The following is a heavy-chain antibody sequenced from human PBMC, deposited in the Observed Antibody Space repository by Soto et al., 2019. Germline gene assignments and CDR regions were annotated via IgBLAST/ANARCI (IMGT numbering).Heavy chain of an antibody. J-gene: IGHJ4*02. CDR3: ARDDLGYCSGGSCYSDY. V-gene: IGHV1-18*01. CDR2: ISAYNGNT. Sequence: QVQLVQSGAEVKKPGASVKVSCKASGYTFTSYGISWVRQAPGQGLEWMGWISAYNGNTNYAQKLQGRVTMTTDTSTSTAYRELRSLRSDDTAVYYCARDDLGYCSGGSCYSDYWGQGTLVTVSS. CDR1: GYTFTSYG. D-gene: IGHD2-15*01.